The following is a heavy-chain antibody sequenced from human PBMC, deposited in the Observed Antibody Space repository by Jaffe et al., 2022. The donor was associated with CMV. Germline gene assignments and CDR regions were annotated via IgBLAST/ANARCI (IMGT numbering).Heavy chain of an antibody. CDR1: GGSFSGYY. CDR2: INHSGST. V-gene: IGHV4-34*01. Sequence: QVQLQQWGAGLLKPSETLSLTCAVYGGSFSGYYWSWIRQPPGKGLEWIGEINHSGSTNYNPSLKSRVTISVDTSKNQFSLKLSSVTAADTAVYYCARLIVVLGYFDYWGQGTLVTVSS. CDR3: ARLIVVLGYFDY. J-gene: IGHJ4*02. D-gene: IGHD2-21*01.